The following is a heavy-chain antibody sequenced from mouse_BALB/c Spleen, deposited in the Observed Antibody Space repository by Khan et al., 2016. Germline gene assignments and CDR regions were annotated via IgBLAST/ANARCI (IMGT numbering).Heavy chain of an antibody. J-gene: IGHJ3*01. CDR3: ADDWFAY. CDR2: ISYSGST. Sequence: VQLKESGPGLVKPSQSLSLTCTVTGYSITSDYAWNWIRQFPGNKLEWMGYISYSGSTSYNPSLKSRISITRDTSKNQFFLQLNSVTTEDTATYYCADDWFAYWGQGTLVTVSA. CDR1: GYSITSDYA. V-gene: IGHV3-2*02.